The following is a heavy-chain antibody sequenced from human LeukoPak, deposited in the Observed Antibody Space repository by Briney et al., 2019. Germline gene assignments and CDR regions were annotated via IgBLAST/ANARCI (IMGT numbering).Heavy chain of an antibody. CDR2: IYYSGST. V-gene: IGHV4-39*07. CDR3: ARDDETMANYFDY. CDR1: GGSISSSSYY. Sequence: SETLSLTFTVSGGSISSSSYYWGWIRQPPGKGLEWIGSIYYSGSTYYNPSLKSRVTISVDTSKNQFSLKLSSVTAADTAVYYCARDDETMANYFDYWGQGTLVTVSS. J-gene: IGHJ4*02. D-gene: IGHD3-10*01.